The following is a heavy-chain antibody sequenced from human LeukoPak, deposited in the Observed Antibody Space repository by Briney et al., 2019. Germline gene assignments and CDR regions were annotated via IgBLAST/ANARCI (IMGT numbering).Heavy chain of an antibody. CDR3: ARHFRAFDV. J-gene: IGHJ3*01. V-gene: IGHV4-39*01. CDR1: GGSISSSTYY. Sequence: SETLSLTCTVSGGSISSSTYYWGWIRPRPGRGLEWIGTIYYRGSTYYNPSLKSRVTISVDTSKNQFSLKLSSVTAADTAVYYCARHFRAFDVWGQGTMVTVSS. D-gene: IGHD2/OR15-2a*01. CDR2: IYYRGST.